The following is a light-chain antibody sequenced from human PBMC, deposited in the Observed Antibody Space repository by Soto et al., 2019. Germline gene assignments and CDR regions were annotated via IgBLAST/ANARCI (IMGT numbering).Light chain of an antibody. V-gene: IGLV2-8*01. J-gene: IGLJ1*01. CDR2: EVT. CDR1: SSDVGYYDY. Sequence: QSVLTQPPSASGFPGQSVTISCTGTSSDVGYYDYVSWYQQHPGKAPKLVIYEVTKRPSGVPDRVSASKSGNTASLTISGLQAEDEADYYCTSYTSSSPYVFGTGTKLTVL. CDR3: TSYTSSSPYV.